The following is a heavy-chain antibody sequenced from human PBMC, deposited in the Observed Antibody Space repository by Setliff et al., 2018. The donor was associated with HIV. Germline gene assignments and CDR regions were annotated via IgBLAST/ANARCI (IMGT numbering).Heavy chain of an antibody. V-gene: IGHV1-69*13. D-gene: IGHD2-8*01. J-gene: IGHJ4*02. CDR2: IIPIFGTA. CDR3: ARDPRDCGNGVCYYLDS. CDR1: GGTFSSYA. Sequence: ASVKVSCKASGGTFSSYAISWVRQAPGQGLEWRGGIIPIFGTANYAQKFQGRVTITADESTSTANMELSSLGSEDTAVYYCARDPRDCGNGVCYYLDSWGQGTLVTVSS.